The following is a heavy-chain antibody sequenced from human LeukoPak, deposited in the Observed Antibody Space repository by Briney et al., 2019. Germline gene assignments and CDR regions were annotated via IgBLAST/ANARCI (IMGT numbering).Heavy chain of an antibody. CDR2: IYSGGST. D-gene: IGHD3-22*01. J-gene: IGHJ4*02. CDR1: GFTVSSNY. V-gene: IGHV3-53*04. CDR3: AREVYDSSGYHFDY. Sequence: GGSLRLSCAASGFTVSSNYMSWVRQAPGKGLEWVWVIYSGGSTYYADSVKGRLTISRHNSKNTLYLQMNSLRAEDTAVYYCAREVYDSSGYHFDYWGQGTLVTVSS.